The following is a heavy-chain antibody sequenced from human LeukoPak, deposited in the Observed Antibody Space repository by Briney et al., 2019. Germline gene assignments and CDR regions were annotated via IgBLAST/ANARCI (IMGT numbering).Heavy chain of an antibody. J-gene: IGHJ4*02. CDR1: GYDFTAYW. V-gene: IGHV5-51*01. D-gene: IGHD6-19*01. Sequence: GESLKIFCKASGYDFTAYWIAWVRQVPGKGLEWMGIIYPGDSDTRYSPSFQGQVTTSADKSISTAYLQWSSLKASDTAMYYCARRWIAVAGTYYFDYWGQGTLVTVSS. CDR2: IYPGDSDT. CDR3: ARRWIAVAGTYYFDY.